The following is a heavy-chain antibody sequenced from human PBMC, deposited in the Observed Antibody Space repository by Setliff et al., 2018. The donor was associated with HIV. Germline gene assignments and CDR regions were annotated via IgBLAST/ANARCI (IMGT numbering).Heavy chain of an antibody. CDR1: GYTFSYA. CDR3: ASIDCGGDCYSYYYYGVDV. V-gene: IGHV1-3*01. D-gene: IGHD2-21*02. J-gene: IGHJ6*02. CDR2: INAGNGNT. Sequence: ASVKVSCKASGYTFSYAMHWVRQVPGQRLEWMGWINAGNGNTKYSQKFQGRVTITRDTSASTAYMELSSLRSEDTAVYYCASIDCGGDCYSYYYYGVDVWGQGTTVTVSS.